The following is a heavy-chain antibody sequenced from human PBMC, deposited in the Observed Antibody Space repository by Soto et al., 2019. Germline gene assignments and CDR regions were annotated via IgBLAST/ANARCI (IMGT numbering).Heavy chain of an antibody. CDR1: GFTFSDHY. J-gene: IGHJ4*02. Sequence: KPVGSLRLSCGASGFTFSDHYMSWIRQAPGKGLEWIGYSSNSGSFTRYADSVKGRFSISRDNAKNSLYLQINSLRGDDTALYYCVRSGDNYNLLDYWGQGT. D-gene: IGHD1-1*01. CDR3: VRSGDNYNLLDY. V-gene: IGHV3-11*06. CDR2: SSNSGSFT.